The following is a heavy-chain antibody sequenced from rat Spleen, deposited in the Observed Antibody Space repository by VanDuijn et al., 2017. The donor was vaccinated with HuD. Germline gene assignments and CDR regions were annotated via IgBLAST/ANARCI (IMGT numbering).Heavy chain of an antibody. Sequence: EVQLVESGGGVVQPGRSLKLSCAVSGFTFSNYGLHWIRQAPTKGLEWVASISPSGGSTYYRDSVKGRFTISRDNAKSTLSLQMDSLRSEDTATYYCTTHGARVSRFAYWGQGTLVTVSS. CDR2: ISPSGGST. V-gene: IGHV5-19*01. CDR3: TTHGARVSRFAY. D-gene: IGHD1-4*01. J-gene: IGHJ3*01. CDR1: GFTFSNYG.